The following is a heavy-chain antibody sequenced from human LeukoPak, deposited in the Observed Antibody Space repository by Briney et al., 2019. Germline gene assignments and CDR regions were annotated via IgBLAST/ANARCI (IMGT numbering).Heavy chain of an antibody. J-gene: IGHJ4*02. D-gene: IGHD3-10*01. CDR1: GFSFSTYT. V-gene: IGHV3-23*01. CDR3: AMDPNRGTNY. Sequence: GGSLRVSCIASGFSFSTYTMYWVRQAPGKGLEWVSIIGISGGGIHHADSVKGRFTISRDDSKNTVYLQMNSLRVDDTAVYYCAMDPNRGTNYWGQGALVTVSS. CDR2: IGISGGGI.